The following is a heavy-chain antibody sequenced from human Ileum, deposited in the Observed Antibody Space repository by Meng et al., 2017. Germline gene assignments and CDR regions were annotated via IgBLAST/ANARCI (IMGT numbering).Heavy chain of an antibody. CDR1: GFTLSTYW. V-gene: IGHV3-7*01. J-gene: IGHJ4*02. Sequence: GESLKISCVASGFTLSTYWMTWARQAPGKGLEWVANIGKDGGDTYYADSVKGRFTISRDNAKNSVFLQMSNLRVEDTAVYYCARDTDWHNFDSWGQGTLVTVSS. CDR3: ARDTDWHNFDS. D-gene: IGHD2-21*01. CDR2: IGKDGGDT.